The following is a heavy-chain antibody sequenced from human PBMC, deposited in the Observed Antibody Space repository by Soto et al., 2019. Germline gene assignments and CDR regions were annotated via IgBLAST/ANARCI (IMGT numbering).Heavy chain of an antibody. CDR3: ARMDSSSWYEGSWFDP. CDR1: GFSLSNARVG. V-gene: IGHV2-26*01. CDR2: IFSNDEK. Sequence: SGPTLVNPTETLTLTCTVSGFSLSNARVGVSWIRQPPGKALEWLAHIFSNDEKSYSTSLKSRLTISKDTSKSQVVLTMTNMDPVDTATYYCARMDSSSWYEGSWFDPWGQGTLVTVSS. J-gene: IGHJ5*02. D-gene: IGHD6-13*01.